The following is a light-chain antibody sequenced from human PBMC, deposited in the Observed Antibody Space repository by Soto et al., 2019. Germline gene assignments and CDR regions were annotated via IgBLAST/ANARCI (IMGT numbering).Light chain of an antibody. Sequence: DRVMTQSPATLSVSPGERATISCRASQGVGSKLAWYQQKPGQAPRLLIYDASNRATGIPARFSGSGSGTDFTLTITRLEPEDSAVYYCQQYNGPPTTFGQGTRVEIK. CDR3: QQYNGPPTT. CDR2: DAS. V-gene: IGKV3D-15*01. J-gene: IGKJ5*01. CDR1: QGVGSK.